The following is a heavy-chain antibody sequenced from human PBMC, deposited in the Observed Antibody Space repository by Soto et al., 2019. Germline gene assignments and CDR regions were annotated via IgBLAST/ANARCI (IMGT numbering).Heavy chain of an antibody. CDR2: ISYDGSNN. CDR3: AKAVYSNYYFDY. CDR1: EFTFRDYG. V-gene: IGHV3-30*18. Sequence: TGGPLRLSCAASEFTFRDYGLHCVRQAPGKGLEWVAVISYDGSNNYYADSVKGRFTISRDNSKNTLYLQMNSLRAEDTAVYYCAKAVYSNYYFDYWGQGTLVTVSS. J-gene: IGHJ4*02. D-gene: IGHD4-4*01.